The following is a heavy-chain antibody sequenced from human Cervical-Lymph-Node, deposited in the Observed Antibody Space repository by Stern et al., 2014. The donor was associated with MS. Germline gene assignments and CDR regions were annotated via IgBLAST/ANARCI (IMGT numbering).Heavy chain of an antibody. D-gene: IGHD5-18*01. CDR1: GYSFATYW. J-gene: IGHJ6*02. Sequence: VQLVESGAEVKKPGESLKLSCKGSGYSFATYWIGWVRPMPGKGLEWVGNIYPGDSDTRYSPSFQGQVTISADKSISTAYLHWSSLKASDTAMYYCARPGDDTAKYGLDVWGQGTTVTVSS. V-gene: IGHV5-51*03. CDR3: ARPGDDTAKYGLDV. CDR2: IYPGDSDT.